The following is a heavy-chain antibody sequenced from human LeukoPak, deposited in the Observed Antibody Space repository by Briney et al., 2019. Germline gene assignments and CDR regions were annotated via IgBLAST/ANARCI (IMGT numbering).Heavy chain of an antibody. CDR1: GFTFSNYW. CDR2: INGDGNRL. V-gene: IGHV3-74*01. Sequence: SGESLRLSCAASGFTFSNYWLHWVRQVPGKGLMWVSRINGDGNRLNYADSVKGRFTISRDNSKNTLYLQMNSLRAEDTAVYYCAKDGTRYSTYYFDYWGQGTQVTVSS. J-gene: IGHJ4*02. D-gene: IGHD1-1*01. CDR3: AKDGTRYSTYYFDY.